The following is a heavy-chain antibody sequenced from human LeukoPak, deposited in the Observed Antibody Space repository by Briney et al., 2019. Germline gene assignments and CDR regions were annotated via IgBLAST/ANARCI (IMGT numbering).Heavy chain of an antibody. J-gene: IGHJ3*01. CDR2: VKSKIDGGAETT. Sequence: PSETLSLTCAVSGGSIINSNWWSWVRQAPGKGLEWVGRVKSKIDGGAETTEYPEPVKGRFTISRDDSRNTLYLQMNSLKIEDTAVYYCTTSGNPSLVDLWGRGTMVTVSP. CDR1: GGSIINSNW. V-gene: IGHV3-15*07. CDR3: TTSGNPSLVDL. D-gene: IGHD1-26*01.